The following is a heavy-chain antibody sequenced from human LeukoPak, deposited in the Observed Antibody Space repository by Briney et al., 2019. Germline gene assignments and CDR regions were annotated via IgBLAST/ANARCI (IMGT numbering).Heavy chain of an antibody. Sequence: GRSLRLSCAASGFTFDDYVIHWVRQAPGRGLEWVSGISANSANIGYADSVKGRFTLSRDNAKNSLYLQMNSLRTEDTALYYCARDFCTGCNYYFYGMDVWGRGTTVTVSS. CDR2: ISANSANI. CDR3: ARDFCTGCNYYFYGMDV. D-gene: IGHD2-2*01. V-gene: IGHV3-9*01. CDR1: GFTFDDYV. J-gene: IGHJ6*02.